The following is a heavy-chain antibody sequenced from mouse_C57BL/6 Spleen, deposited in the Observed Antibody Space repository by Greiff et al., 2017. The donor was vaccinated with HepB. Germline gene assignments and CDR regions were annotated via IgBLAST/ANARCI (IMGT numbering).Heavy chain of an antibody. CDR2: ISDGGSYT. Sequence: EVHLVESGGGLVKPGGSLKLSCAASGFTFSSYAMSWVRQTPDKRLEWVATISDGGSYTYYPDNVKGRFAIARDNAKNNLYLQMSHLKSEDTAMYYCAREGAYGSSYGAMDYWGQGTSVTVSS. J-gene: IGHJ4*01. CDR1: GFTFSSYA. V-gene: IGHV5-4*01. D-gene: IGHD1-1*01. CDR3: AREGAYGSSYGAMDY.